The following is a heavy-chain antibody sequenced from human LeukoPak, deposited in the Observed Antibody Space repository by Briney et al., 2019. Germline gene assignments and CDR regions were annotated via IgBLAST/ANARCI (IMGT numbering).Heavy chain of an antibody. CDR1: GYTLAELS. CDR2: FDPEDGET. J-gene: IGHJ5*02. CDR3: ALGLYDSSGYYADWWFDP. D-gene: IGHD3-22*01. Sequence: ASVKVSCKVSGYTLAELSMHWVRQAPGKGLEWMGGFDPEDGETIYAQKFQGRVTMTEDTSTDTAYMELSSLTSEDTAVYYCALGLYDSSGYYADWWFDPWGQGTLVTVSS. V-gene: IGHV1-24*01.